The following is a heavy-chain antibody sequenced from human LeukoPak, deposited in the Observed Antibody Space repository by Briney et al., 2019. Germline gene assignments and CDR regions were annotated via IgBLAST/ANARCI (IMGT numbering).Heavy chain of an antibody. CDR2: IYYSGST. CDR3: ARVGHIRALIDY. CDR1: GGSIKNGGYY. J-gene: IGHJ4*02. Sequence: SETLSLTCTVSGGSIKNGGYYWSWIRQHPRNGLEWIGYIYYSGSTYYNPSLKSRVTISVDTSENQFSLKLSSVTAADTAVYYCARVGHIRALIDYWGQGTPVTVSS. V-gene: IGHV4-31*03. D-gene: IGHD1-14*01.